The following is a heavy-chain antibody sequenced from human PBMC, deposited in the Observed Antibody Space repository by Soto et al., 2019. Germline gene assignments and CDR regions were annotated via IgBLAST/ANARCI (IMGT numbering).Heavy chain of an antibody. J-gene: IGHJ4*02. D-gene: IGHD2-21*01. CDR2: IFHTGTT. CDR3: SSTGNDGYYPH. Sequence: SATLSLTCTVSGDSIILIYHCAWIRQPPGRSLEWIASIFHTGTTYYTPSLNSRVTISVDTSKNQCSRRLKSVTAADSAVYYCSSTGNDGYYPHCGQGNLVTVSS. V-gene: IGHV4-38-2*02. CDR1: GDSIILIYH.